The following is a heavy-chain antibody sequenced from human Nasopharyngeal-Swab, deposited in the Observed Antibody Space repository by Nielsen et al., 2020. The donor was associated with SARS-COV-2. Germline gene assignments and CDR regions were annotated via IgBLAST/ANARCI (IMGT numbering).Heavy chain of an antibody. Sequence: VSVKVSCKASDYSFNKNTVSWVRQGPGQGLEWMGWITGKNGNALYAETLQGRITMTTDTSTNTAYMELRSLRSDDTAVYYCATSATFGPGGAGDYWGQGTLVTVSS. CDR1: DYSFNKNT. CDR3: ATSATFGPGGAGDY. V-gene: IGHV1-18*04. D-gene: IGHD2-8*02. J-gene: IGHJ4*02. CDR2: ITGKNGNA.